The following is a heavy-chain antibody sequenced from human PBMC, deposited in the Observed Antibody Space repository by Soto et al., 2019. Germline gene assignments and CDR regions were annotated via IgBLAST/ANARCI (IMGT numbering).Heavy chain of an antibody. Sequence: GGSLRLSCAASGFTFSSYAISWVRQAPGWGLEWVSIISGNGGSTYYAASVKGRFTISRDNTKNTLYLQMDSLTAEDTAVYYCAKGSEFSNSYTLDFDFWGQGALVTVSS. CDR3: AKGSEFSNSYTLDFDF. CDR2: ISGNGGST. D-gene: IGHD6-6*01. V-gene: IGHV3-23*01. J-gene: IGHJ4*02. CDR1: GFTFSSYA.